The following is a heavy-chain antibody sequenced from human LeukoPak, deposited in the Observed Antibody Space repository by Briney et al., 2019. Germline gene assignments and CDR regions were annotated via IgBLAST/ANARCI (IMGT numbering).Heavy chain of an antibody. CDR1: GYTFANYA. CDR3: ARAVKYRSGPLTDLLPYYFDY. J-gene: IGHJ4*02. V-gene: IGHV1-3*03. D-gene: IGHD6-19*01. CDR2: INTGNGNT. Sequence: ASVTVSCKASGYTFANYAMHWVRQAPGQRLEWMGWINTGNGNTKYSQEFQGRVTITRDTSANTAYMELSSLRSEDMAVYYCARAVKYRSGPLTDLLPYYFDYWGQGTLVTVSS.